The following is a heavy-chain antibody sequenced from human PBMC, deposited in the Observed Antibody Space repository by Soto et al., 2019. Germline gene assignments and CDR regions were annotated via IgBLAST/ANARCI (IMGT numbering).Heavy chain of an antibody. D-gene: IGHD5-18*01. J-gene: IGHJ4*02. CDR1: GDSITRGAYY. CDR3: ARVHTRGYTFEH. Sequence: QVQLQESGPGLVQPSQTLSLSCTVSGDSITRGAYYWSWIRQHPGKGLEWIGYIYYSGTTYYNPSLKSRLTISLDTPRNQFSLEVTSVSVADTAVYYCARVHTRGYTFEHWGQGTLVTVS. V-gene: IGHV4-31*03. CDR2: IYYSGTT.